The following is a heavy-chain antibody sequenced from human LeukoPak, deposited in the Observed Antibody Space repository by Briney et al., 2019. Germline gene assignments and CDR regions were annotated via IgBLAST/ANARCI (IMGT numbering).Heavy chain of an antibody. CDR1: GFTFSVSS. CDR2: VRNRANGSAT. CDR3: SRYTMDV. J-gene: IGHJ6*02. V-gene: IGHV3-73*01. Sequence: GGALKLSCAASGFTFSVSSIHWVRQASRKGLEWVGRVRNRANGSATAYAASVEGRFTISRDDSKNTAYLQMNSLTAEDTVVYYCSRYTMDVWGQGTTVTASS. D-gene: IGHD1-14*01.